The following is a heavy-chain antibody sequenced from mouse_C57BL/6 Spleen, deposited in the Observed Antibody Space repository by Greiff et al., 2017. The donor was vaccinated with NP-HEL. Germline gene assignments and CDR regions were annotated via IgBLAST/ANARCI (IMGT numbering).Heavy chain of an antibody. D-gene: IGHD4-1*02. V-gene: IGHV1-50*01. Sequence: VQLQQPGAELVKPGASVKLSCKASGYTFTSYWMQWVKQRPGQGLEWIGEIDPSDSYTNYNQKFKGKATLTVDTSSSTAYMQLSSLTSEDSAVYYCARQLFFDYWGQGTTLTVSS. CDR2: IDPSDSYT. J-gene: IGHJ2*01. CDR1: GYTFTSYW. CDR3: ARQLFFDY.